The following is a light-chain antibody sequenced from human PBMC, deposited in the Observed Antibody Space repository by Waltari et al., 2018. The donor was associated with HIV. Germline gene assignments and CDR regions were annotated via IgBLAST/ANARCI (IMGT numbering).Light chain of an antibody. CDR3: SSYAANNSFVL. CDR1: PSDLARHDF. Sequence: QSALTQPPSASGPPVQSVPLSCTGPPSDLARHDFVSWYQLQPDKVPKLIISEVTKRPSGVPDRFSGSKSDNTASLTVSGLQTDDEADYYCSSYAANNSFVLFGGGTRLTVL. J-gene: IGLJ2*01. V-gene: IGLV2-8*01. CDR2: EVT.